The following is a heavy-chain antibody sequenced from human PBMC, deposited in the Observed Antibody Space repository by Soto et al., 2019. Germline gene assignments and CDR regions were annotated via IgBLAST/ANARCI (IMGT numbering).Heavy chain of an antibody. V-gene: IGHV3-64*02. J-gene: IGHJ3*02. D-gene: IGHD3-10*01. CDR2: ISSNGGST. CDR1: GFTFSSYA. Sequence: EVQLVESGEGLVQPGGSLRLSCAASGFTFSSYAMHWVRQAPGKGMEYVSAISSNGGSTYYADSVKGRFTISRDNSKNTLYLQMGSLRAEDMAVYYCARSTRSDSRGAFDIWGQGTMVTVS. CDR3: ARSTRSDSRGAFDI.